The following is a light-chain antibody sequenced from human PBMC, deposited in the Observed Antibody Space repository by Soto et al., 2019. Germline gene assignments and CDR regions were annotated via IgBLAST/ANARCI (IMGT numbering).Light chain of an antibody. Sequence: EMVMTQSPATLSVSPGERVTLSCRASQSVSSYLAWYQQKPGQPPRLLIYVASTRAAGIPARFSGSGSGTEFTLTITSLQSEDFAVSYCQQYKAWPPRFGQGNKVEIK. CDR2: VAS. CDR3: QQYKAWPPR. CDR1: QSVSSY. V-gene: IGKV3-15*01. J-gene: IGKJ1*01.